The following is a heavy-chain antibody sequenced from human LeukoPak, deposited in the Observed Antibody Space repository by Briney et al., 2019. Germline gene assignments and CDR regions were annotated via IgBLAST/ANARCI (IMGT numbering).Heavy chain of an antibody. CDR2: INPNSGGT. Sequence: ASVKVSCKASGYTFTSYGISWVRQAPGQGLEWMGWINPNSGGTNYAQKFQGRVTMTRDTSISTAYMELSRLGSDDTAVYYCASHQAPAYYYYYYMDVWGKGTTVTVSS. CDR3: ASHQAPAYYYYYYMDV. CDR1: GYTFTSYG. J-gene: IGHJ6*03. V-gene: IGHV1-2*02.